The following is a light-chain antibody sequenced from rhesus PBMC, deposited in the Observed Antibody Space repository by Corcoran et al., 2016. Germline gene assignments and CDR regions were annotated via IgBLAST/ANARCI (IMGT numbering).Light chain of an antibody. V-gene: IGKV1-21*01. J-gene: IGKJ1*01. CDR2: KAS. CDR3: QQYNSAPWT. CDR1: QGISSW. Sequence: DIQMTQSPSSLSASVGDRVTITCRASQGISSWLAWYQQKPGKAPKLMIYKASSRQGGVTARFSGRGSGTDLTFPISSLQPEDYATYCCQQYNSAPWTFGLGTKVEIK.